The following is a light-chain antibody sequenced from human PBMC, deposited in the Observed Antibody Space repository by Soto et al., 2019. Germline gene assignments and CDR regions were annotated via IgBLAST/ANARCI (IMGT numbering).Light chain of an antibody. CDR1: SSDVGYYDY. V-gene: IGLV2-14*01. Sequence: ALTQPASVSASPGQSITISCTGTSSDVGYYDYVSWYQRHPGKAPKLMIYDVTNRPSGVSNRFSGSKSGNTASLTISGLQAEDEADYYCSSYTSSRTVLFGGGTKLTVL. CDR3: SSYTSSRTVL. J-gene: IGLJ2*01. CDR2: DVT.